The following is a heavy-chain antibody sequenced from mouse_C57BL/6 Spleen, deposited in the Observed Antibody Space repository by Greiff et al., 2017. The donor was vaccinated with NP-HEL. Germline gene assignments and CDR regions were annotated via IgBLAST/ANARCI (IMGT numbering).Heavy chain of an antibody. J-gene: IGHJ4*01. V-gene: IGHV1-7*01. CDR1: GYTFTSYW. CDR2: INPSSGYT. D-gene: IGHD2-4*01. CDR3: AKIYYDYLYYAMDY. Sequence: QVQLQQSGAELAKPGASVKLSCKASGYTFTSYWMHWVKQRPGQGLEWIGYINPSSGYTKYNQKFKDKATLTADTSSSTAYMQLSSLTYEDSAVYYCAKIYYDYLYYAMDYWGQGTSVTVSS.